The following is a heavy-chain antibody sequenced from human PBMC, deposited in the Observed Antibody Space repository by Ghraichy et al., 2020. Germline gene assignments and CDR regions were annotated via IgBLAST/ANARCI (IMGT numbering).Heavy chain of an antibody. CDR2: INPNSGDT. CDR3: ARDWTFGANGDFQY. Sequence: ASVKVSCKASGYRFTGHHLHSVRQAPRQGLERMGWINPNSGDTKYEEKFQGRVTMTRDTSVATVYMELGRLTSADTAVYYCARDWTFGANGDFQYWGQGTLVTVSS. J-gene: IGHJ1*01. D-gene: IGHD4/OR15-4a*01. V-gene: IGHV1-2*02. CDR1: GYRFTGHH.